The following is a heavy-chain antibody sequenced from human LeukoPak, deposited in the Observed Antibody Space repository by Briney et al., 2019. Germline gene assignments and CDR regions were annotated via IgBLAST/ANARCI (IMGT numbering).Heavy chain of an antibody. D-gene: IGHD6-19*01. CDR1: GGSISSGSYY. CDR2: IYTSGST. CDR3: AGAYSSGLFDN. Sequence: SETLTLTCTVSGGSISSGSYYWSWLRQPAGKGLEWIGRIYTSGSTNYNPALKCRVTISVDTSKSQCSLKLSSVTAADTAVYYWAGAYSSGLFDNWGQGTLVTVSS. J-gene: IGHJ4*02. V-gene: IGHV4-61*02.